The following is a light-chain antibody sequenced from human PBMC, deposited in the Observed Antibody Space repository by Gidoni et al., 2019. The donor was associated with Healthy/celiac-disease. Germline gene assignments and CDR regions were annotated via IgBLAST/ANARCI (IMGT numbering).Light chain of an antibody. J-gene: IGLJ2*01. Sequence: QSVLTQPPSVSEAPGQRVTISCTGSSSNIGAGYDVHWYQQLPGTAPKLLISGNSNRPSGVPDRFSGSKSGTSASLAITGLQAEDEADYYCQSYDSSLSALVFGGGTKLTVL. CDR3: QSYDSSLSALV. CDR1: SSNIGAGYD. V-gene: IGLV1-40*01. CDR2: GNS.